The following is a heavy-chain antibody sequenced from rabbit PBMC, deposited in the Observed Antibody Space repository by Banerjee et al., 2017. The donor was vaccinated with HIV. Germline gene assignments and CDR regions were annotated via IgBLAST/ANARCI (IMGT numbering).Heavy chain of an antibody. D-gene: IGHD4-2*01. Sequence: QEQLVESGGGLVQPEGSLTLTCTASGFSFSSRYYMCWVRQAPGKGLEWIGCIYTTSGSTHYATWAKGRFTISKTSSTTVTLQMTSLTAAGTATYFCARAAYGGAALWGPGTLVTVS. CDR1: GFSFSSRYY. J-gene: IGHJ4*01. CDR2: IYTTSGST. CDR3: ARAAYGGAAL. V-gene: IGHV1S45*01.